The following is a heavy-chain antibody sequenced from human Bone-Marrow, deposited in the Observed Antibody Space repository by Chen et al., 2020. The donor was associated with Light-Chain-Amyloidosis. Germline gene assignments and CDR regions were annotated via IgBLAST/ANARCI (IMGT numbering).Heavy chain of an antibody. V-gene: IGHV1-18*04. CDR2: ISAYNGNT. CDR3: AREDRWGSSSWSQYYYYYYGMDV. D-gene: IGHD6-13*01. Sequence: QVQLVQSGAEVKKPGASVKVSCKASGYTFTSYGISWVRQAPGQGLEWMGWISAYNGNTNYAQKLQGRVTMTTDTSTSTAYMELRSLRSDDTAVYYCAREDRWGSSSWSQYYYYYYGMDVWGQGTTVTVSS. J-gene: IGHJ6*02. CDR1: GYTFTSYG.